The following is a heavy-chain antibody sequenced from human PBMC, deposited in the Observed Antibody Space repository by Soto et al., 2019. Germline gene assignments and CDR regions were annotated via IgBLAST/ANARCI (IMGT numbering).Heavy chain of an antibody. CDR2: IYPGDSDT. D-gene: IGHD1-26*01. Sequence: GESLKISCKGSGYSFTNYWIGWVRQMRGKGLEWMGIIYPGDSDTRYSPSFQGQVTISADKSSSTAYLQWSSLKASDTAIYYCARGVWDQLEGYFQQWGQGTLVNVSS. CDR1: GYSFTNYW. V-gene: IGHV5-51*01. J-gene: IGHJ1*01. CDR3: ARGVWDQLEGYFQQ.